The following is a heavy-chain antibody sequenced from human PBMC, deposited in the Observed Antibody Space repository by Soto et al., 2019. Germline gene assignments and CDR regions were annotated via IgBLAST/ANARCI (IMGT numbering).Heavy chain of an antibody. CDR3: ARRGGSSSGYYYYAMDV. V-gene: IGHV4-31*11. Sequence: SETLSLTCAVYGGSFSGYYWSWVRQHPGKGLEWIGYIYSNGDTYYNPSLKSRVTISVDTSKNQFSLNLTSVPAADTAVYYCARRGGSSSGYYYYAMDVWGQGTTVTVSS. CDR2: IYSNGDT. D-gene: IGHD6-6*01. CDR1: GGSFSGYY. J-gene: IGHJ6*02.